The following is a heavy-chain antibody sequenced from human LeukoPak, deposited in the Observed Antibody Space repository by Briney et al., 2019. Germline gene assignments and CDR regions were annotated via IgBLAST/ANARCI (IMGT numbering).Heavy chain of an antibody. CDR1: GYTFTSYY. CDR2: INPSGGST. Sequence: ASVKVSCKASGYTFTSYYMHWVRQAPGQGLEWMGIINPSGGSTSYAQKFQGRVTMTRDTSTSTVYMELSSLRSEDTAVYYCARVTRGSIFGVVKRPQLVDYWGQGTLVTVSS. V-gene: IGHV1-46*01. D-gene: IGHD3-3*01. CDR3: ARVTRGSIFGVVKRPQLVDY. J-gene: IGHJ4*02.